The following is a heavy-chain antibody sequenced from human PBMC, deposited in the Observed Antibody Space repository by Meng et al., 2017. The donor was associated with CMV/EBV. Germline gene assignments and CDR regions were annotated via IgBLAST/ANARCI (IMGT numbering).Heavy chain of an antibody. J-gene: IGHJ6*02. V-gene: IGHV1-2*02. D-gene: IGHD6-6*01. CDR3: ASSSSAGYYYYYGMDV. Sequence: ASVKVSCKASGYTFTGYYMHWVRQAPGQGLEWMGWINPNSGGTNYAQKFQGRVTMTRDTSISTAYMELSSLRSEDTAVYYCASSSSAGYYYYYGMDVWGQETTVTVSS. CDR1: GYTFTGYY. CDR2: INPNSGGT.